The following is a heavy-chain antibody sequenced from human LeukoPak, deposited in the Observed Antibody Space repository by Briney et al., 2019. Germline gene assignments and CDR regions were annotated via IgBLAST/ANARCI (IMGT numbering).Heavy chain of an antibody. CDR1: GFPFSSYW. CDR2: IKQDGSKK. J-gene: IGHJ5*02. V-gene: IGHV3-7*01. CDR3: ARDSPLYYYDSSGYWNWFDP. D-gene: IGHD3-22*01. Sequence: GGSLRLSCVASGFPFSSYWMTWVRQAPGKGLEWVANIKQDGSKKSYVDSVKGRFTISRDNAKNSLYLQMNSLRDEDTAVYYCARDSPLYYYDSSGYWNWFDPWGQGTLVTVSS.